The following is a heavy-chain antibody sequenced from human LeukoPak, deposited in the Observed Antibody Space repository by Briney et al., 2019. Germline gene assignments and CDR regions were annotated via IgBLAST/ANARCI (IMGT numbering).Heavy chain of an antibody. D-gene: IGHD3-22*01. CDR1: GGSFSGYY. J-gene: IGHJ3*02. CDR2: INHSGST. CDR3: ARESSWYYYDSSGPSDAFDI. Sequence: PSETLSLTCAVYGGSFSGYYWSWIRQPPGKGLEWIGEINHSGSTNYNPSLKSRVTISVDTSKAQFSLKLSSVTAADTAVYYCARESSWYYYDSSGPSDAFDIWGQGTTVTVSS. V-gene: IGHV4-34*01.